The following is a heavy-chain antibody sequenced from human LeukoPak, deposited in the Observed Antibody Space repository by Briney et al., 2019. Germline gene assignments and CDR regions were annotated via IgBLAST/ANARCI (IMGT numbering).Heavy chain of an antibody. D-gene: IGHD3-16*02. CDR3: ARGRTYDYVWGSYRWYSFDY. V-gene: IGHV3-21*01. CDR1: GFTFSSYS. CDR2: ISSSSSYI. J-gene: IGHJ4*02. Sequence: PGGSLRLSCAASGFTFSSYSMNWVRQAPGKGLEWVSSISSSSSYIYYADSVKGRFTISRDNAKNSLYLRMNSLRAEDTAVYYCARGRTYDYVWGSYRWYSFDYWGQGTLVTVSS.